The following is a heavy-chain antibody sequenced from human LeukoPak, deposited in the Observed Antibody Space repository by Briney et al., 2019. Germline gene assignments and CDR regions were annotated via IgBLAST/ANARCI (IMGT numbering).Heavy chain of an antibody. CDR1: GGSFSGYY. CDR2: INHSGST. CDR3: ARGRDGYNPLGY. Sequence: SSETLSLTCAVYGGSFSGYYWSWIRQPPGKGLEWIGEINHSGSTNYNPSLKSRVTISVDTSKNQFSLKLSSVTAADTAVYYCARGRDGYNPLGYWGQGTLVTVSS. J-gene: IGHJ4*02. D-gene: IGHD5-24*01. V-gene: IGHV4-34*01.